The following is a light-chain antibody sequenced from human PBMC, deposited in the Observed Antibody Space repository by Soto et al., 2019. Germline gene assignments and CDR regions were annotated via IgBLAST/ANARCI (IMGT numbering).Light chain of an antibody. V-gene: IGKV4-1*01. CDR1: QSVLYSSNNKNY. CDR2: WAS. CDR3: QQYYTIPYT. J-gene: IGKJ2*01. Sequence: DIVMAQSPDSLAVSLGERATINCKSSQSVLYSSNNKNYLAWYQHKPGQPPKLLIYWASTRETGVPDRFSGSGSATDFTLTISSLQAEDVAVYYCQQYYTIPYTFGQGTKLEIQ.